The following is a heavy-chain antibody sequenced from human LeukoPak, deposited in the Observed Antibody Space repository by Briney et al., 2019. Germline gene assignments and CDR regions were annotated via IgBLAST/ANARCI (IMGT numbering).Heavy chain of an antibody. Sequence: ASVKVSCKVSGYTLTELSMHWVRQAPGKGLEWMGGFDPEDDEIIYARKFQGRVTMTEDTSTDTAYMELSSLRSEDTAVYYCATAVSFDLYGMDVWGQGTTVTVSS. CDR1: GYTLTELS. V-gene: IGHV1-24*01. CDR3: ATAVSFDLYGMDV. CDR2: FDPEDDEI. D-gene: IGHD3-9*01. J-gene: IGHJ6*02.